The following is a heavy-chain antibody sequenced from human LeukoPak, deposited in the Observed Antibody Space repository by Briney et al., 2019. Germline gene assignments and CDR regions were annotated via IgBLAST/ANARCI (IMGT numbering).Heavy chain of an antibody. Sequence: SETLSLTCTVSGYSISSGDYWGWIRQPPGKGLEWIGSIYHSGRTYYNPSPKSRVTISVDTSKNQFSLKLTSVTAADTAVYYCARGVVAAPQTFDYWGQGTLVTVSS. CDR3: ARGVVAAPQTFDY. D-gene: IGHD2-15*01. V-gene: IGHV4-38-2*02. J-gene: IGHJ4*02. CDR2: IYHSGRT. CDR1: GYSISSGDY.